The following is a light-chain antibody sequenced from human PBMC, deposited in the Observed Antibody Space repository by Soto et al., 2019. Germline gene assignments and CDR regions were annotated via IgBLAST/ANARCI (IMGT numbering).Light chain of an antibody. CDR1: SSNIGNNY. Sequence: QSVLTQPPSVSAAPGQTVTISCSGSSSNIGNNYVSWYQQLPGTAPKLLIYDNNKRPSGIPDRFSGSKSGTSATLGITGLQTGDEADYYCGMWDSSLSDARVVFGGGTQLTVL. CDR3: GMWDSSLSDARVV. CDR2: DNN. V-gene: IGLV1-51*01. J-gene: IGLJ2*01.